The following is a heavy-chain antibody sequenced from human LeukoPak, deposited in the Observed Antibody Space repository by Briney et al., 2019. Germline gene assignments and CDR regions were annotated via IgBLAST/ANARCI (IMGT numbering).Heavy chain of an antibody. CDR3: ARHGGGYCSGGSCYLNWVDP. CDR1: GYSFTSYW. D-gene: IGHD2-15*01. V-gene: IGHV5-51*01. J-gene: IGHJ5*02. CDR2: IYPGDSDT. Sequence: KNGESLKISCKGSGYSFTSYWIGWVRQMPGKGLEWMGIIYPGDSDTRYSPSFQGQVTISADKSINTAYLQWSSLKASDTAMYYCARHGGGYCSGGSCYLNWVDPWGQGTLVTVSS.